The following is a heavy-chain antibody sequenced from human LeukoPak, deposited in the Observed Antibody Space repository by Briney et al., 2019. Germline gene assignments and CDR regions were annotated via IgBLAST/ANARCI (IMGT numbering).Heavy chain of an antibody. J-gene: IGHJ6*04. Sequence: PSETLSLTCAVYGGSFSGYYWSWIRQPAGKGQEWIGRMYTSGRTNYNPSLKSRVTMSVDTSKNQFSLKLSSVTAADTAVYFCVRAAAAGTRMDVWGKGTTVAISS. CDR3: VRAAAAGTRMDV. D-gene: IGHD6-13*01. CDR1: GGSFSGYY. CDR2: MYTSGRT. V-gene: IGHV4-59*10.